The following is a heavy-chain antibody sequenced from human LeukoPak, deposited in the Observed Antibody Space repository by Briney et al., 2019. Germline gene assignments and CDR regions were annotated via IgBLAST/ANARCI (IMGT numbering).Heavy chain of an antibody. CDR3: ARIPMVDLYPHPYFDY. D-gene: IGHD3-10*01. Sequence: SGPTLVNPTQTLTLTCTFSGFSLSSTGMCVSWIRQPPGKALEWLARIDWDDDKYYSTSLRTRLTISKDTSKNQVVLRMTNMDPVDTATYYGARIPMVDLYPHPYFDYWGQGTLVTVSS. J-gene: IGHJ4*02. V-gene: IGHV2-70*11. CDR2: IDWDDDK. CDR1: GFSLSSTGMC.